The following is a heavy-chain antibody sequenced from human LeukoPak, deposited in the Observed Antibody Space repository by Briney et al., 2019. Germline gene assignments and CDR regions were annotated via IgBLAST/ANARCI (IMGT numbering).Heavy chain of an antibody. D-gene: IGHD3-16*01. Sequence: PGGSLTLSCAASGFIFNDYRVHWVRQAPGKGLVWVSRISCDGYSTDYAESVKGRFTISRDNGDNTLFLQMDSLRAEDTAVYYCARDRYAYDTAYDYWGQGTLVTVSS. CDR3: ARDRYAYDTAYDY. J-gene: IGHJ4*02. CDR1: GFIFNDYR. CDR2: ISCDGYST. V-gene: IGHV3-74*01.